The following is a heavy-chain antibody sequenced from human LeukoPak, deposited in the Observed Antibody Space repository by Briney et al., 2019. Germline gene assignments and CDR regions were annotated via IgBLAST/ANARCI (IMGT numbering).Heavy chain of an antibody. Sequence: LTGGSLRLSCAASGFTFSNYAMTWVRQAPGKGLEWVSTISDSGGYTYYADSVKGQFTISRDNSKNTLFLEMNSLRAEDTAVYYCAKAPVAGREYWGQGTLVTVSS. J-gene: IGHJ4*02. CDR2: ISDSGGYT. CDR3: AKAPVAGREY. CDR1: GFTFSNYA. D-gene: IGHD6-19*01. V-gene: IGHV3-23*01.